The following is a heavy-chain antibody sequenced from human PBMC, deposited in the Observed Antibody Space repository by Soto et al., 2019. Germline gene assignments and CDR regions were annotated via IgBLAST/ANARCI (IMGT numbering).Heavy chain of an antibody. CDR2: ISGSGGST. CDR3: AKDPPYSSSSRRGYYYYYMDV. D-gene: IGHD6-13*01. J-gene: IGHJ6*03. V-gene: IGHV3-23*01. Sequence: GGSLRLSCAASGFTFSSYAMSWVRQAPGKGLEWVSAISGSGGSTYYADSVKGRFTISRDNSKNTLYLQMNSLRAEDTAVYYCAKDPPYSSSSRRGYYYYYMDVWGKGTTVTVSS. CDR1: GFTFSSYA.